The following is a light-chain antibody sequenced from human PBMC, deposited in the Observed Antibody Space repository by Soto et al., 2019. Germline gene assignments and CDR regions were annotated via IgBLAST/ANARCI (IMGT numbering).Light chain of an antibody. V-gene: IGKV3-20*01. CDR1: QSINNRY. CDR2: AAX. J-gene: IGKJ3*01. Sequence: XXPGERATLSCRASQSINNRYLAWYQQKPGQAPRLLIYAAXSRAXGIPDRFSGRGSGTDFTLTISRLEPEDFAVYYCQQYGSSPGFTFGPGTKVDIE. CDR3: QQYGSSPGFT.